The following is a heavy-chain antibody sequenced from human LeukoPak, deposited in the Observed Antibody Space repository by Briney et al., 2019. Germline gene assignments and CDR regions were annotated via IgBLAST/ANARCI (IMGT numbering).Heavy chain of an antibody. CDR3: AKGSDLWFGET. CDR2: ISGGGDRT. Sequence: GGSLRLSCATSGFTFSSYAMRWVRQAPGEGLDGVSVISGGGDRTYYADAVKGRFTISRNNSKNTLYLQMNSLRAEDSAVFYCAKGSDLWFGETWGQGTLVTVSS. V-gene: IGHV3-23*01. CDR1: GFTFSSYA. J-gene: IGHJ4*02. D-gene: IGHD3-10*01.